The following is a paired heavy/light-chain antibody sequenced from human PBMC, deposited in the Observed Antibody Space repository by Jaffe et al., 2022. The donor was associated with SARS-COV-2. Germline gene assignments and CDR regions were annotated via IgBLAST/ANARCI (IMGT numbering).Light chain of an antibody. V-gene: IGKV1-5*03. J-gene: IGKJ1*01. CDR2: KAS. CDR1: QSINSW. CDR3: QQYNSYWT. Sequence: DIQMTQSPSTLSASVGDRVTITCRASQSINSWLAWYQQKPGKAPKLLIYKASSLESGVPSRFSGSGSGTEFTLTISSLQPDDFATYYCQQYNSYWTFGQGTKVEIK.
Heavy chain of an antibody. CDR2: INYSGST. Sequence: QVQLQESGPGLVKPSETLSLTCTVSGGSISSYFWSWIRQPPGKGLEWIGFINYSGSTSYNPSLKSRVTISVDKSKNQFSLNLSSVTAADTAFYYCARVDTTGSNHDFYGMDVWGQGTTVTVSS. D-gene: IGHD1-1*01. CDR1: GGSISSYF. J-gene: IGHJ6*02. V-gene: IGHV4-59*01. CDR3: ARVDTTGSNHDFYGMDV.